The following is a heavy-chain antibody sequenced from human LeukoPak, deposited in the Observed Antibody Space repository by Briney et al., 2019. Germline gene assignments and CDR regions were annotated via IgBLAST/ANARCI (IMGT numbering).Heavy chain of an antibody. CDR3: AKNSGYSEIDY. CDR1: GFTFSSYA. J-gene: IGHJ4*02. D-gene: IGHD3-22*01. Sequence: GGSLRLSCAASGFTFSSYAMTWVRRAPGKGLEWVAVIWYDGSNKYYADSVKGRFTISRDNSKNTLYLQMNSLRAEDTAVYYCAKNSGYSEIDYWGQGAMVTVSS. V-gene: IGHV3-33*06. CDR2: IWYDGSNK.